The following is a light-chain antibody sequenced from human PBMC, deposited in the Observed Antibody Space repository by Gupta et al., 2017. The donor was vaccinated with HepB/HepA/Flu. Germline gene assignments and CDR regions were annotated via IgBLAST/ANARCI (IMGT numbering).Light chain of an antibody. CDR2: WAS. Sequence: DIVMTQSPDSLAMSLGERATMMCKSSQTILNTATNENHLAWYQQKAGQPPKLLIYWASTRESGVPDPFSGSGSGTDFTLTIISLQAEDVALYYCQQDHSGLITFGQGTRLEIK. CDR3: QQDHSGLIT. V-gene: IGKV4-1*01. CDR1: QTILNTATNENH. J-gene: IGKJ5*01.